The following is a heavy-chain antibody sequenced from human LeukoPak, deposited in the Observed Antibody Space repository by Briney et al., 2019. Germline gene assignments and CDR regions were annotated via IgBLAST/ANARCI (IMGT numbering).Heavy chain of an antibody. CDR1: GGXFSSYA. CDR3: AREGLPSGRYYFDY. D-gene: IGHD6-25*01. J-gene: IGHJ4*02. CDR2: IIPILGIA. Sequence: SVKVSCKASGGXFSSYAISWVRQAPGQGLEWMGRIIPILGIANYAQKFQGRVTITADKSTSTAYMELSSLRSDDTAVYYCAREGLPSGRYYFDYWGQGTLVTVSS. V-gene: IGHV1-69*04.